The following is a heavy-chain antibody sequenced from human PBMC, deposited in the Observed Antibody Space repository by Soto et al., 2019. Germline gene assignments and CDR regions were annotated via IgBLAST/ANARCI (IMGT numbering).Heavy chain of an antibody. D-gene: IGHD2-8*01. CDR1: GYTFTSYD. CDR2: MNPNSGNT. CDR3: ARDGIPLYYYYGRDV. J-gene: IGHJ6*04. V-gene: IGHV1-8*01. Sequence: ASVKVSCKASGYTFTSYDINWVRQATGQGLEWMGWMNPNSGNTGYAQKFQGRVTMTRNTSISTAYMELRSLRSDDTAVYYCARDGIPLYYYYGRDVWGKGTTVTVPS.